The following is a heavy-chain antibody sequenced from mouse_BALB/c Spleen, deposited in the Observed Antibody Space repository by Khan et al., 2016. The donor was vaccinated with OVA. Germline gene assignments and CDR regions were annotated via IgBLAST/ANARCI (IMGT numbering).Heavy chain of an antibody. Sequence: EVKLEESGGGLVQPGGSVKLSCVASGFTFRNDGMNWVRQSPEKGLEWVAGIRLKSDDYVTHYAESVKGRFTISRDDAKSSVYLEMNNLRAEDTGMYYCWILLWGEGTTLTVSS. J-gene: IGHJ2*01. V-gene: IGHV6-6*02. CDR2: IRLKSDDYVT. CDR1: GFTFRNDG. CDR3: WILL.